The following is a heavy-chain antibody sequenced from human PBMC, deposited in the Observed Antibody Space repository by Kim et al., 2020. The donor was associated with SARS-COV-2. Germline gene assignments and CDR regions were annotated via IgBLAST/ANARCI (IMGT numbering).Heavy chain of an antibody. J-gene: IGHJ6*02. CDR1: GGSFSGYY. CDR3: ARGPAMDYYYYGMDV. CDR2: INHSGST. D-gene: IGHD5-18*01. Sequence: SETLSLTCAVYGGSFSGYYWSWIRQPPGKGLEWIGEINHSGSTNYNPSLKSRVTISVDTSKNQFSLKLSSVTAADTAVYYCARGPAMDYYYYGMDVWGQGTTVTVSS. V-gene: IGHV4-34*01.